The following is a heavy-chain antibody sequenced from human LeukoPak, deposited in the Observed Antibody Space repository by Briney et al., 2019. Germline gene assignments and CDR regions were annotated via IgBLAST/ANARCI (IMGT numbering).Heavy chain of an antibody. Sequence: SETLSLTCAVYGGSFGAYSWTWIRQPPGKGLEWIGEINHSGGTNRNPSLKSRVSISRDSSKNQIFLKLRSVTAADTAVYYCARYERNMVRGVTANGMDAWGQGTTVTVSS. CDR2: INHSGGT. CDR3: ARYERNMVRGVTANGMDA. V-gene: IGHV4-34*01. CDR1: GGSFGAYS. J-gene: IGHJ6*02. D-gene: IGHD3-10*01.